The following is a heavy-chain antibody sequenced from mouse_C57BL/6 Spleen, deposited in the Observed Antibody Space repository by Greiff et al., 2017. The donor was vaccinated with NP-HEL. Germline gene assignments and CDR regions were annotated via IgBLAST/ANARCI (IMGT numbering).Heavy chain of an antibody. V-gene: IGHV5-17*01. CDR3: AMTLTFYAMDY. D-gene: IGHD1-3*01. Sequence: EVHLVESGGGLVKPGGSLKLSCAASGFTFSDYGMHWVRQAPEKGLEWVAYISSGSSTIYYADTVKGRFTISRDNAKNTLFLQMTSLRPEDTAMYYCAMTLTFYAMDYWGQGTSVTVSS. J-gene: IGHJ4*01. CDR1: GFTFSDYG. CDR2: ISSGSSTI.